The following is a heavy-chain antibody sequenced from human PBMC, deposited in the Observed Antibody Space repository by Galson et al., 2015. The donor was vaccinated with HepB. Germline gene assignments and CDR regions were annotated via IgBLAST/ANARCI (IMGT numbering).Heavy chain of an antibody. V-gene: IGHV6-1*01. Sequence: CAISGDSVSNNNAAWYWIRQSPSRGLEWLGRTYYRARWYSDFTASLRSRIRINADTSKNQFSLQLNSVTPEDTAVYYCASVPGTIYYYGMAVWGQGTTVTVSS. CDR1: GDSVSNNNAA. D-gene: IGHD2-2*01. J-gene: IGHJ6*02. CDR2: TYYRARWYS. CDR3: ASVPGTIYYYGMAV.